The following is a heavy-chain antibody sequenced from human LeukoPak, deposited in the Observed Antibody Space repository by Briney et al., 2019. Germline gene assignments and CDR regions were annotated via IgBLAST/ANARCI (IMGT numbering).Heavy chain of an antibody. D-gene: IGHD6-19*01. CDR3: ARGGIAVAEDYFDY. V-gene: IGHV4-31*03. CDR1: GGSISSGGYY. Sequence: PSETLSLTCTVSGGSISSGGYYWSWIRQHPGKGLEWIGYIYYSGSTYYNPSLKSRVTMSVDTPKNQSSLKLSSVTAADTAVYYCARGGIAVAEDYFDYWGQGTLVTVSS. CDR2: IYYSGST. J-gene: IGHJ4*02.